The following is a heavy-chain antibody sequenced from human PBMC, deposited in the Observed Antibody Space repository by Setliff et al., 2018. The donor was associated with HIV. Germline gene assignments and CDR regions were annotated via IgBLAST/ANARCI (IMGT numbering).Heavy chain of an antibody. CDR1: DSGTYY. J-gene: IGHJ4*02. D-gene: IGHD1-1*01. CDR2: VSSRGDT. CDR3: ASAGSGTRAPPRY. V-gene: IGHV4-4*07. Sequence: KTSETLSLTCTVSDSGTYYWSWIRQPAGKGLEWIGRVSSRGDTNYNPSLKSRVTMSVDTSKNQFSLKLTSVTASDTAVYYCASAGSGTRAPPRYWGQGALVTVSS.